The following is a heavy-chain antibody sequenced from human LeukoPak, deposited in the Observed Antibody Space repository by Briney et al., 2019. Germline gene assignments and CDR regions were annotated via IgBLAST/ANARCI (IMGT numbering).Heavy chain of an antibody. CDR2: INPNSGGT. J-gene: IGHJ4*02. D-gene: IGHD2-2*01. V-gene: IGHV1-2*02. CDR3: ARECTSCSGSGEFDY. Sequence: ASVKVSCKASGYTFTGYYMHWVRQAPGQGLEWMGWINPNSGGTNYAQKFQGRVTMTRDTSISTAYMELSGLRSDDTAVYYCARECTSCSGSGEFDYWGQGTLVTVSS. CDR1: GYTFTGYY.